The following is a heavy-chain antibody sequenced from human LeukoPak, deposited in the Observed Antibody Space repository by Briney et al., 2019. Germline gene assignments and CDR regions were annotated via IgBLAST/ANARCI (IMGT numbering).Heavy chain of an antibody. J-gene: IGHJ4*02. D-gene: IGHD2-2*01. CDR2: VYTSGST. Sequence: PSETLSLTCTVSGGSISSYYWSWIRQPAGKGLEWIGRVYTSGSTNYNPSLKSRVTMSVDTSKNQFSLKLSSVTAADTAVYYCARVARCTSCFDVDYWGQGPLVTVSS. CDR1: GGSISSYY. CDR3: ARVARCTSCFDVDY. V-gene: IGHV4-4*07.